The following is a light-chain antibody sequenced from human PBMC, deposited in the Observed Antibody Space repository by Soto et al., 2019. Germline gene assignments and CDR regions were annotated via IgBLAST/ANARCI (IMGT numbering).Light chain of an antibody. CDR3: SSYKSSATYV. Sequence: QSVRSQPASVYGSPGQSLTLSCQGTSSDVGGYNYVSWYQHYPGKAPKLMIYDVSNRPSGVSNRFSGSKSGNTASLTISGLQAADEDAYYCSSYKSSATYVFGTGTKVTVL. V-gene: IGLV2-14*03. CDR1: SSDVGGYNY. CDR2: DVS. J-gene: IGLJ1*01.